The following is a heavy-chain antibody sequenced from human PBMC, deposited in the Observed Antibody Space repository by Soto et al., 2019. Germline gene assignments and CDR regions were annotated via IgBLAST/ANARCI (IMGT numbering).Heavy chain of an antibody. CDR3: ESTGYGDYYFDY. CDR1: GGSISSCGYY. CDR2: IYYSGST. V-gene: IGHV4-31*03. D-gene: IGHD4-17*01. Sequence: SETLCLTCTVSGGSISSCGYYWSWIRQHPGKGLEWIGYIYYSGSTYYNPSLKSRVTISVDTSKNQFSLKLSSVTAADTAVYYCESTGYGDYYFDYWGQGTLVTVSS. J-gene: IGHJ4*02.